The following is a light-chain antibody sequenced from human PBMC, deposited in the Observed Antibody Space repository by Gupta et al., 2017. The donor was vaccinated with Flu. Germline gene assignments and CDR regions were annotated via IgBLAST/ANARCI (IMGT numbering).Light chain of an antibody. Sequence: DIQMTQSPSSLSASVGDRVTITCRASQSISSYFNWYQQKPGEAPKLLIYAASSLQSGVPSRFSSSGAGTDFTLTISSLQPEDFATYYCQQSYSTPSTFGQGTKLEIK. J-gene: IGKJ2*01. CDR1: QSISSY. CDR3: QQSYSTPST. CDR2: AAS. V-gene: IGKV1-39*01.